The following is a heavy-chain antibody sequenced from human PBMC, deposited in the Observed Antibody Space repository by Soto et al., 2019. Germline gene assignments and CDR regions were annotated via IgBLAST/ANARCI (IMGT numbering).Heavy chain of an antibody. CDR2: INPSGGST. Sequence: ASVKVSCKASGYTFTSYYMHWVRQAPGQGLEWMGIINPSGGSTSYAQKFQGRVTMTRDTSTSTVYMELSSLRSEDTAVYYCASRYYVFVSYDYYYYGMDFWGQGTTVTVFS. J-gene: IGHJ6*02. CDR3: ASRYYVFVSYDYYYYGMDF. D-gene: IGHD3-10*02. V-gene: IGHV1-46*01. CDR1: GYTFTSYY.